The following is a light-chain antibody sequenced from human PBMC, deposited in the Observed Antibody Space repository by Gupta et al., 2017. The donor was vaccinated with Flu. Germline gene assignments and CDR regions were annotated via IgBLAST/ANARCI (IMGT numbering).Light chain of an antibody. CDR2: TAS. Sequence: SFLSASVGDRGTSTCRARQGVRSYLVWYQQKPGKAPKLLIYTASTWQSGVHSRFSGSGSGKELSLTISSRQHEDFATYYFQQRKNHPPFTFGHGTXVDI. V-gene: IGKV1-9*01. CDR1: QGVRSY. J-gene: IGKJ3*01. CDR3: QQRKNHPPFT.